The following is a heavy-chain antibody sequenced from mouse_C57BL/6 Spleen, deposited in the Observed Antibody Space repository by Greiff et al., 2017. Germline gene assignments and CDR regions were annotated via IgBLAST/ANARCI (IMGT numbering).Heavy chain of an antibody. CDR2: IYPGDGDT. V-gene: IGHV1-82*01. D-gene: IGHD1-1*01. Sequence: QVQLKQSGPELVKPGASVKISCKASGYAFSSSWMNWVKQRPGKGLEWIGRIYPGDGDTNYNGKFKGKATLTADKSYSTAYMQLSSLTSEDSAVYFCARGRSYVDFDYWGQGTTLTVSS. J-gene: IGHJ2*01. CDR1: GYAFSSSW. CDR3: ARGRSYVDFDY.